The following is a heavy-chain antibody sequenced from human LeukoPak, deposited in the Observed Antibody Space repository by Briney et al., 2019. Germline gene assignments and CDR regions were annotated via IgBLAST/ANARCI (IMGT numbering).Heavy chain of an antibody. CDR1: GYTFTSYG. J-gene: IGHJ4*02. CDR3: ARGPLGYDFWSGYYPI. D-gene: IGHD3-3*01. V-gene: IGHV1-18*01. CDR2: ISAYNGNT. Sequence: ASVKVSCKASGYTFTSYGISWVRQAPGQGLEWMGWISAYNGNTNYAQKLQGRVTITADESTSTAYMELSSLRSEDTAVYYCARGPLGYDFWSGYYPIWGQGTLVTVSS.